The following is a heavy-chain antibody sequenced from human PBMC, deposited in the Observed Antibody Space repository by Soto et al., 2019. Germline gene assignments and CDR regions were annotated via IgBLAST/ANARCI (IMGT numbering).Heavy chain of an antibody. CDR2: ISSSSTI. Sequence: PGGSPRLSCAASGFTFSDYYMNWVRQAPRKGLEWVSSISSSSTIYYADSVKGRFTISSDNAKNSLYLQMNSLRAEDTAVYYCASYPMIVVVIRVGLDYWGQRTLVTVSS. CDR3: ASYPMIVVVIRVGLDY. D-gene: IGHD3-22*01. J-gene: IGHJ4*01. CDR1: GFTFSDYY. V-gene: IGHV3-11*04.